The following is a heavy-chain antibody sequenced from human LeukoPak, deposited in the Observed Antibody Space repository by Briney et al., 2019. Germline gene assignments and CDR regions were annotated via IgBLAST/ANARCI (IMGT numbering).Heavy chain of an antibody. Sequence: SETLSLTCTVSGGSISSYYWNWIRQPPGKGLEWIGYIYYSGSTNYNPSLKSRVTISVDTSKNQFSLKLSSVTAADTAVYYCARDNWNYGSSMDVWGQGTTVTVSS. CDR3: ARDNWNYGSSMDV. CDR1: GGSISSYY. V-gene: IGHV4-59*01. CDR2: IYYSGST. D-gene: IGHD1-7*01. J-gene: IGHJ6*02.